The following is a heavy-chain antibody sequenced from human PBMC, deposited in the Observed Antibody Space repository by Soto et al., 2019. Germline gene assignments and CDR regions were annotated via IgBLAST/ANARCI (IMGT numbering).Heavy chain of an antibody. CDR1: GYSFTSYW. V-gene: IGHV5-51*01. D-gene: IGHD3-3*01. CDR3: ARDFWSGYPNNNWFDP. Sequence: PGEPLKISCKGSGYSFTSYWIGWVRQMPGKGLEWMGIIYPGDSDTRYSPSFQGQVTISADKSISTAYLQWSSLKASDTAMYYCARDFWSGYPNNNWFDPWGQGTLVTVSS. CDR2: IYPGDSDT. J-gene: IGHJ5*02.